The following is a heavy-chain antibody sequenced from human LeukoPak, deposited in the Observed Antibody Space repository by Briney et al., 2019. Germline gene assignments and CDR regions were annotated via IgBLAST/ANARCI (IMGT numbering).Heavy chain of an antibody. CDR2: IGNTGRTI. D-gene: IGHD1-14*01. Sequence: GGSLRLSCAASGFRFSSYEMNWVRQAPGRGLEWVPYIGNTGRTIYYVDSVKGRFTVSRDNAKNSLYLQMNSLRAEDTAIYYCVRGDRYFFDYWGQGTLVTVSS. J-gene: IGHJ4*02. V-gene: IGHV3-48*03. CDR3: VRGDRYFFDY. CDR1: GFRFSSYE.